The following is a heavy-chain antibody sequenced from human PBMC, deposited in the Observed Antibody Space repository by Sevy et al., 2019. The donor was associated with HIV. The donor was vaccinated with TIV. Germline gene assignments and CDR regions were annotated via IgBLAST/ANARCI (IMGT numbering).Heavy chain of an antibody. CDR3: ARGMVTVTTAGDY. CDR2: ISYDGSNK. D-gene: IGHD4-17*01. V-gene: IGHV3-30*04. Sequence: GGSLRLSCAASGFTFSSYAMHWVRQAPGTGLEWVAVISYDGSNKYYADSVKGRFTISRDNSKNTLYLQMNSLRAEDTAVYYCARGMVTVTTAGDYWGQGTLVTVSS. J-gene: IGHJ4*02. CDR1: GFTFSSYA.